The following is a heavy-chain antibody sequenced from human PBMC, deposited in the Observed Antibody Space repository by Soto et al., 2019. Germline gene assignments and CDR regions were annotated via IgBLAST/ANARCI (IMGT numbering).Heavy chain of an antibody. CDR3: AKDLTSYCTNEFCQPTDGGQYYYGMDV. D-gene: IGHD2-8*01. V-gene: IGHV3-30*18. Sequence: QVQLVESGGGVVQPGRSLRLSCVASGFAFGSFGMHWVRQAAGKGLEWAAVISFDGSDQYYADSVKGRFTISRDSSNNTGSLQISSLRAEDTAVYYCAKDLTSYCTNEFCQPTDGGQYYYGMDVWGQGTTVTVSS. CDR2: ISFDGSDQ. J-gene: IGHJ6*02. CDR1: GFAFGSFG.